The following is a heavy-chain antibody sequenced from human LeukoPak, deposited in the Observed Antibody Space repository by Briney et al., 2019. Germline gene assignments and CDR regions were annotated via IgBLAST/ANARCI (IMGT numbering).Heavy chain of an antibody. V-gene: IGHV3-53*01. D-gene: IGHD2-8*01. CDR3: ARDRGMVGQFDP. Sequence: GGSLRLSCAASGLTVSNYYMSWVRQTPGKGLEWVSLIYSDGTTYYADSVKGRFTISRDNSKNTLYLPMNSLRAEDTAVYYCARDRGMVGQFDPWGQGTLVTVSS. CDR2: IYSDGTT. CDR1: GLTVSNYY. J-gene: IGHJ5*02.